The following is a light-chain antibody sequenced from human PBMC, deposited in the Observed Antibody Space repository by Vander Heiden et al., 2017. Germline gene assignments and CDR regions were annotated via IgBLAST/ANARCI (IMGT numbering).Light chain of an antibody. CDR1: SSNIGSNY. Sequence: QSVLTQPPSASGTPGQRVTISCSGSSSNIGSNYVYWYQQLPGTAPKLLSYRNNQRPSGVPDRFSGSKSGTSASLAISGLRSEDEADYYCAAWDDSLSAAGVFGGGTKLTVL. V-gene: IGLV1-47*01. CDR2: RNN. J-gene: IGLJ3*02. CDR3: AAWDDSLSAAGV.